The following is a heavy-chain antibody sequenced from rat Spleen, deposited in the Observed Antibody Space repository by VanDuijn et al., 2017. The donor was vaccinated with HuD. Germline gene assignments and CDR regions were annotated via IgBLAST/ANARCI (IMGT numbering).Heavy chain of an antibody. D-gene: IGHD1-6*01. CDR3: VRHALMYTTDSFTY. V-gene: IGHV5-46*01. CDR1: GFSLSSFP. CDR2: ISYDGSST. Sequence: EVQLVESGGGLVQPGGAMKLSCAASGFSLSSFPMVWVRQAPKAGLEWVATISYDGSSTYYRDSVKGRFTISRDNAKNTLYLQMDSLRSEDTATYYCVRHALMYTTDSFTYWGQGTLVTVSS. J-gene: IGHJ3*01.